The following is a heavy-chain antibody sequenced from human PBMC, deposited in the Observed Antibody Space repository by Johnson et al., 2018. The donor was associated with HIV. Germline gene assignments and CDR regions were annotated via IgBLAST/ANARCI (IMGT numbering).Heavy chain of an antibody. Sequence: QVQLVESGGDVVQPGRSLRLSCAAFGFDFNTHNIHWVRQAPGKGPEWVTVISYHGSDTYYADSVQGRFTISRENSRNMVYLEMNSLRTEDTAVYYCARGLKGAFDIWGQGTRVTVSA. J-gene: IGHJ3*02. CDR1: GFDFNTHN. V-gene: IGHV3-30*04. CDR3: ARGLKGAFDI. CDR2: ISYHGSDT.